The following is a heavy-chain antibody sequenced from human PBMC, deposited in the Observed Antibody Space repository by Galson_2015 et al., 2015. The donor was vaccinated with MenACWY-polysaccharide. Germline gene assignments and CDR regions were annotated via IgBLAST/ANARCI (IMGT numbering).Heavy chain of an antibody. J-gene: IGHJ4*02. CDR2: IYYSGST. CDR1: GGSISSYY. V-gene: IGHV4-59*01. D-gene: IGHD3-3*01. Sequence: SETLSLTCTVSGGSISSYYWSWIRQPPGKGLEWIGYIYYSGSTNYNPSLKSRVTISVDTSKNQFSLKLSSVTAADTAVYYCARADYDFWTLFDYWGQGTWSPSPQ. CDR3: ARADYDFWTLFDY.